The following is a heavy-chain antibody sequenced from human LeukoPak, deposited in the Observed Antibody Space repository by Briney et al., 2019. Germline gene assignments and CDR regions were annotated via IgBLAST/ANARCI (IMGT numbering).Heavy chain of an antibody. CDR2: FDPEDGET. J-gene: IGHJ4*02. CDR3: ATAQTRLRYFDYSWGYHIYFDY. V-gene: IGHV1-24*01. Sequence: GASVKVSCKVSGYTLTELSMHWVRQAPGKGLEWMGGFDPEDGETIYAQKFQGRVTMTEDTSTDTAYMELSSLRSEDTAVYYCATAQTRLRYFDYSWGYHIYFDYWGQGTLATVSS. CDR1: GYTLTELS. D-gene: IGHD3-9*01.